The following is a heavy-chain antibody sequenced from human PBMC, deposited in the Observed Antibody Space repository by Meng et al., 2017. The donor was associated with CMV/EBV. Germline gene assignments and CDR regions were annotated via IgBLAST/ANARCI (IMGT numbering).Heavy chain of an antibody. D-gene: IGHD1-26*01. Sequence: GGSLRLSCVTSGFNFSSYEFDWVRQAPGRGLEWLSHISHGGSNVFYADSVKGRFTISRDDTKSSLYPQMSSLRADDTAVYYCARELPATWEPFDYWGQGTLVTVSS. CDR3: ARELPATWEPFDY. CDR1: GFNFSSYE. V-gene: IGHV3-48*03. J-gene: IGHJ4*02. CDR2: ISHGGSNV.